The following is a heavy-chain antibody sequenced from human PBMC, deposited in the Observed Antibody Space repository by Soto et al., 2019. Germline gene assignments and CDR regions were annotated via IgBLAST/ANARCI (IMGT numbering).Heavy chain of an antibody. J-gene: IGHJ6*03. V-gene: IGHV3-33*01. CDR2: IWYDGSNK. D-gene: IGHD3-9*01. CDR1: GFTFSSYG. CDR3: ARDARFRLRYFDWLPYYYYLDV. Sequence: GGSLRLSCAASGFTFSSYGMHWVRQAPGKGLEWVAVIWYDGSNKYYADSVKGRFTISRDNSKNTLYPQMNSLRAEDTAVYYCARDARFRLRYFDWLPYYYYLDVWGKGTTVTVSS.